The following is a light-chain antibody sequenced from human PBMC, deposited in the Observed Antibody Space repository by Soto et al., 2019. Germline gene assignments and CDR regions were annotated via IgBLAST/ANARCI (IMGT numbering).Light chain of an antibody. V-gene: IGKV3-20*01. J-gene: IGKJ4*01. CDR2: RAS. CDR3: QQYYNYGPLT. CDR1: QSVSSDY. Sequence: EIVLTQSPGTLSLSPGERATLSCRASQSVSSDYLAWYQQKPGQTPKVLIYRASSRATGIPDRFSGSGSGTDFTLTISRLEPEDFAVYYCQQYYNYGPLTFGGGTKVEIK.